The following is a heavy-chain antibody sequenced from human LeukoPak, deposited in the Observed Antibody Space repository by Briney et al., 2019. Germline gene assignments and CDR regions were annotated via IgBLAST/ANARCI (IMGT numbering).Heavy chain of an antibody. D-gene: IGHD6-19*01. CDR2: IKPDGGDK. V-gene: IGHV3-7*01. CDR1: GFTFSTYW. J-gene: IGHJ4*02. CDR3: ARDRSTVAGIDY. Sequence: GGSLRLSCAASGFTFSTYWMAWVRQAPGKGLEWVATIKPDGGDKYYVDSVKGRFTISRDNARDSLFLQMNSLRAEDTAVYYCARDRSTVAGIDYWGQGTLVTVSS.